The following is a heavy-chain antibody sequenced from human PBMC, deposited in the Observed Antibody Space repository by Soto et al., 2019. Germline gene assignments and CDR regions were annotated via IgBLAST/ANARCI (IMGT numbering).Heavy chain of an antibody. Sequence: ASVKVSCKASGYTFTGYYMHWVRQAPGQGLEWMGWINPNSGGTNYAQKFQGWVTMTRDTSISTAYMELSRLRSDDTAVYYCARDTYYYDSSGYYHPDVYYYYGMDVWGQGTTVTVSS. J-gene: IGHJ6*02. CDR1: GYTFTGYY. V-gene: IGHV1-2*04. CDR2: INPNSGGT. CDR3: ARDTYYYDSSGYYHPDVYYYYGMDV. D-gene: IGHD3-22*01.